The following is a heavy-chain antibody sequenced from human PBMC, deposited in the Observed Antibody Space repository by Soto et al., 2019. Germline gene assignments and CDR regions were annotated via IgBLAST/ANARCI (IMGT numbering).Heavy chain of an antibody. Sequence: TSETLCLTYAVSGGYIGSSNWWRWVRQPPGKGLEWIGEIYHSGSTNYNPSLKSRVTISVDKSKNQFSLKLSSVTAADTAVYYCARAAMGGSSWPFDYWGQGTLVTVSS. CDR2: IYHSGST. D-gene: IGHD6-13*01. CDR1: GGYIGSSNW. J-gene: IGHJ4*02. V-gene: IGHV4-4*02. CDR3: ARAAMGGSSWPFDY.